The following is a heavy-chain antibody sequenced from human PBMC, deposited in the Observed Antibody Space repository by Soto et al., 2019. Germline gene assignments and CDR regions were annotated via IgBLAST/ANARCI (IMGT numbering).Heavy chain of an antibody. J-gene: IGHJ6*02. Sequence: SQTLSLTCAISGDSVSSNSAAWNWIRQSPSRGLEWLGRTYYRSKWYNDYAVSVKSRITINPDTSKNQFSLQLNSVTPEDTAVYYCARVRLVDTAMANYYYGMDVWGQGTTVTVSS. CDR1: GDSVSSNSAA. V-gene: IGHV6-1*01. CDR2: TYYRSKWYN. D-gene: IGHD5-18*01. CDR3: ARVRLVDTAMANYYYGMDV.